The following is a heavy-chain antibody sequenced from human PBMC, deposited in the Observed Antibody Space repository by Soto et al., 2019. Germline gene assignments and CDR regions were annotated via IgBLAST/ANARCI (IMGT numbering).Heavy chain of an antibody. J-gene: IGHJ4*02. CDR3: ARDPMGRYYGSGSYYFDY. Sequence: QVQLVESGGGVVQPGRSLRLSCAASGFTFSSYAMHWVRQAPGKGLEWVAVISYDGSNKYYADSVKGRFTISRDNSKNTRYLQVNSLRAEDAAVYYCARDPMGRYYGSGSYYFDYWGQGTLVTVSS. CDR2: ISYDGSNK. D-gene: IGHD3-10*01. CDR1: GFTFSSYA. V-gene: IGHV3-30-3*01.